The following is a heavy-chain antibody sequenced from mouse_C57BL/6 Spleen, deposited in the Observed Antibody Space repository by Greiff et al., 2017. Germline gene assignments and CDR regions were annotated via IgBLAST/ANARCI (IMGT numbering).Heavy chain of an antibody. Sequence: VQLQESGAELVKPGASVKLSCKASGYTFTSYWITWVKQMPGQGLEWIGAIHPGSGSTNYNDEFKSKATLTVDTSSSTAYMQLSSLTSEDSAVYYCARLLGYFDVWGTGTTVTVSS. J-gene: IGHJ1*03. V-gene: IGHV1-55*01. D-gene: IGHD2-1*01. CDR1: GYTFTSYW. CDR2: IHPGSGST. CDR3: ARLLGYFDV.